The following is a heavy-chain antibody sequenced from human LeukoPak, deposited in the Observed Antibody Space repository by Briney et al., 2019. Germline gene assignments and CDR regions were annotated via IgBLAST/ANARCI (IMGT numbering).Heavy chain of an antibody. Sequence: AASVKVSCKASGYTFTGYYMHWVRQAPGQGLEWMGWINPNSGGTNDAQKFQGRGTMTSDASISTAYMELSRQRSDDTAVYYCERDGGFIGYDRMDTGDYWGQGTLVTVSS. V-gene: IGHV1-2*02. D-gene: IGHD5-12*01. CDR3: ERDGGFIGYDRMDTGDY. J-gene: IGHJ4*02. CDR2: INPNSGGT. CDR1: GYTFTGYY.